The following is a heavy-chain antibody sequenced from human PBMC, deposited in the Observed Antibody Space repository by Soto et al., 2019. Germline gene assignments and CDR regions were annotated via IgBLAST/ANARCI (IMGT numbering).Heavy chain of an antibody. V-gene: IGHV4-39*01. D-gene: IGHD2-2*01. CDR1: GGSSSSGPYS. Sequence: LETLSLTCTVSGGSSSSGPYSWGWIRQPPGKGLDWIGTFYYSGSTNYNPSLESRVTISVDTSKNQFSLKVSSVTAADTAVYYCARLGGYCVRTNCYGYYGMDVWGQGTTVTVS. CDR3: ARLGGYCVRTNCYGYYGMDV. CDR2: FYYSGST. J-gene: IGHJ6*02.